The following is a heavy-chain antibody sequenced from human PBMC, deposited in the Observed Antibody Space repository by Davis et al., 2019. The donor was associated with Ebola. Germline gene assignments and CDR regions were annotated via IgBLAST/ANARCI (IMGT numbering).Heavy chain of an antibody. J-gene: IGHJ3*02. CDR1: AFSFSSYS. CDR2: ISTSSSPI. V-gene: IGHV3-48*02. D-gene: IGHD6-6*01. CDR3: ARDQGAIAASPSAFDM. Sequence: GESLKISRAASAFSFSSYSMNWVRQAPGKGLEWVSYISTSSSPIYYADSVKGRFTISRDNAKNSLYLQMNSLRDEDTAVYYCARDQGAIAASPSAFDMWGQGTMVTVSS.